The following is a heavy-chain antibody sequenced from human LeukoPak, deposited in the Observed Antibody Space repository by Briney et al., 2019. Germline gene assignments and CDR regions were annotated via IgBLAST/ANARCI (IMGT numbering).Heavy chain of an antibody. CDR1: GLTFSSYA. CDR2: ISGSGGST. CDR3: AKVPAAMGAPGAFDI. J-gene: IGHJ3*02. V-gene: IGHV3-23*01. Sequence: GGSLRPSCAASGLTFSSYAMSWVRQAPGKGLEWVSAISGSGGSTYYADSVKGRFTISRDNSKNTLYLQMNSLRAEDTAVYYCAKVPAAMGAPGAFDIWGQGTMVTVSS. D-gene: IGHD2-2*01.